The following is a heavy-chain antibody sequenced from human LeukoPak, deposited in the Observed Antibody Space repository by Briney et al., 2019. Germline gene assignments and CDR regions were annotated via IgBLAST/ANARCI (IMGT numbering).Heavy chain of an antibody. J-gene: IGHJ4*02. V-gene: IGHV3-9*01. D-gene: IGHD6-13*01. CDR3: AKDLAGGLGWQQLDYFAY. CDR1: GFTFDDSA. Sequence: PGRSLRLSCAASGFTFDDSAMHWVRQAPGKGLEWVSGISWISGSIAYADSVKGRFTISRDNAKNSLYLQMNSLRVEDTALYYCAKDLAGGLGWQQLDYFAYWGQGTLVTVSS. CDR2: ISWISGSI.